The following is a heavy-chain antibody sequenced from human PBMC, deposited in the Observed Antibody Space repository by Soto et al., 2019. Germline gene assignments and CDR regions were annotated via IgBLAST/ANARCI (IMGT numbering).Heavy chain of an antibody. J-gene: IGHJ4*02. V-gene: IGHV1-69*01. Sequence: VQLMQSGAEVTKPGSSVKVSCKASGGTFSSHSINWVRQAPGQGLEWMGGIITLFGTSNYAQNFQGRVTITADQPTSTAYMELNSLTSDDADVYYCAREVGYGAFSAALLDWGQGTVVTVS. CDR3: AREVGYGAFSAALLD. CDR2: IITLFGTS. CDR1: GGTFSSHS. D-gene: IGHD1-26*01.